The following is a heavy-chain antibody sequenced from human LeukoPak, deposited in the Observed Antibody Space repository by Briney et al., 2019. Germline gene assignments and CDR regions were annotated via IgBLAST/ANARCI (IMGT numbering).Heavy chain of an antibody. V-gene: IGHV5-51*01. CDR2: IYPGDSDT. J-gene: IGHJ6*04. Sequence: GEPLKISRKGSGYSFTSYWSGWVRQMPGKSLEWMGIIYPGDSDTRYSPSFQGQVNISADKAISTAYLQWSSLTASDAAMYYCARLVDGSGSYSGFYGMDVWGKGTTVTVSS. CDR3: ARLVDGSGSYSGFYGMDV. D-gene: IGHD3-10*01. CDR1: GYSFTSYW.